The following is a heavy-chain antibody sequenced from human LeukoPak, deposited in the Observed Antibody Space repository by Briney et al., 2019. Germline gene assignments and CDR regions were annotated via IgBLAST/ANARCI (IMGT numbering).Heavy chain of an antibody. J-gene: IGHJ4*02. CDR1: GYTFTSYA. Sequence: GASVKVSCEASGYTFTSYAMNWVRQAPGQGLEWMGWINTNTGNPTYGQGFTGRFVFSLDTSVSTAYLQISSLKAEDTAVYYCARELCVRGSGSYCPFDYWGQGTLVTVSS. CDR3: ARELCVRGSGSYCPFDY. V-gene: IGHV7-4-1*02. D-gene: IGHD3-10*01. CDR2: INTNTGNP.